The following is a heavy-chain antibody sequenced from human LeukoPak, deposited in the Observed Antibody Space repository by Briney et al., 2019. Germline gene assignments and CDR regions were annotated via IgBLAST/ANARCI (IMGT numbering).Heavy chain of an antibody. D-gene: IGHD3-10*01. CDR2: INHSGST. J-gene: IGHJ5*02. CDR1: GGSFSGYY. CDR3: ASTYGSGSQNWFDR. Sequence: SETLSLTCAVYGGSFSGYYWSWIRQPPGKGLEWIGEINHSGSTNYNPSLKSRVTISVDTSKNQFSLKLSSVTAADTAVYYCASTYGSGSQNWFDRRGQGTLVTVSS. V-gene: IGHV4-34*01.